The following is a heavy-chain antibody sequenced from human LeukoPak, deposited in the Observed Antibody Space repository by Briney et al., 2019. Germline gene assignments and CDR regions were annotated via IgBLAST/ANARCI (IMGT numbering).Heavy chain of an antibody. J-gene: IGHJ4*02. V-gene: IGHV3-7*03. Sequence: GGSLRLSFVAPGFTLGSYGRGWVGQPPGKGLKWGPNLRLDGSEKNYVDSVKGRFTISRDNTKNSLYLQMNSLRAEDTAVFYCARDQYDTWSRRGNFDSWGQGTLVIVSS. CDR1: GFTLGSYG. CDR2: LRLDGSEK. D-gene: IGHD3-3*01. CDR3: ARDQYDTWSRRGNFDS.